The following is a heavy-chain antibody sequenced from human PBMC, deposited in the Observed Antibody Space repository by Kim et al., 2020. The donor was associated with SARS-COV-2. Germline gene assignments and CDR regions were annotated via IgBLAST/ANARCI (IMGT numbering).Heavy chain of an antibody. J-gene: IGHJ3*02. CDR3: AREGIAVAGIHHDAFDI. CDR1: GFTFSSYA. Sequence: GGSLRLSCAASGFTFSSYAMHWVPQAPGKGLEWVAVISYDGSNKYYADSVKGRFTISRDNSKNTLYLQMNSLRAEDTAVYYCAREGIAVAGIHHDAFDIWGQGTMVTVSS. CDR2: ISYDGSNK. D-gene: IGHD6-19*01. V-gene: IGHV3-30-3*01.